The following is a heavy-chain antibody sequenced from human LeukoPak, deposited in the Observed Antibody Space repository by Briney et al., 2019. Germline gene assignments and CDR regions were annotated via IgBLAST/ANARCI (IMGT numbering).Heavy chain of an antibody. Sequence: GGSLRLSCAASGFSFNIYAMSWVRPAPGKGLEWVSTFYETGKTDYADSVKGRFTISRDTSKNTLYLQMNSLRAEDTARYYCAKRGAGSGGLHYWGQGTLVTVSS. V-gene: IGHV3-23*01. CDR2: FYETGKT. D-gene: IGHD6-19*01. CDR3: AKRGAGSGGLHY. CDR1: GFSFNIYA. J-gene: IGHJ4*02.